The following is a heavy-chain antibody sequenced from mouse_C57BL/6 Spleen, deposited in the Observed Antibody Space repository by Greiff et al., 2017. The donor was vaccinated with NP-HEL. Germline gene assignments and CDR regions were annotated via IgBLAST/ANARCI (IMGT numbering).Heavy chain of an antibody. CDR2: IYPGDGDT. Sequence: LVESGPELVKPGASVKISCKASGYAFSSSWMNWVKQRPGKGLEWIGRIYPGDGDTNYNGKFKGKATLTADKSSSTAYMQLSSLTSEDSAVYFCARDDYDGYYFDYWGQGTTLTVSS. CDR3: ARDDYDGYYFDY. J-gene: IGHJ2*01. CDR1: GYAFSSSW. D-gene: IGHD2-4*01. V-gene: IGHV1-82*01.